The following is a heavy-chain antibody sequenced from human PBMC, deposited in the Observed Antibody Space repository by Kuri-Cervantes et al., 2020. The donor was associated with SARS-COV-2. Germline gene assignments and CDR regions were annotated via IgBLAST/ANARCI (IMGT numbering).Heavy chain of an antibody. CDR3: VRVAVVVVAADWYFDL. D-gene: IGHD2-15*01. J-gene: IGHJ2*01. CDR2: IYYSGST. CDR1: GGSISSYY. V-gene: IGHV4-59*08. Sequence: GSLRLSCTVSGGSISSYYWSWIRQPPGKGLEWIGYIYYSGSTYYNPSLKSRVTISVDTSKNQFSLKLSSVTAADTAVYYCVRVAVVVVAADWYFDLWGRGTLVTVSS.